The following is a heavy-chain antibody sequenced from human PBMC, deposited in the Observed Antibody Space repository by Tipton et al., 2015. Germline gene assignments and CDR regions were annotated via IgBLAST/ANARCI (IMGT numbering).Heavy chain of an antibody. CDR2: IWYDESNA. CDR1: GFTFSSYG. CDR3: AKGLAAAGAGAYSVDS. J-gene: IGHJ4*02. V-gene: IGHV3-33*06. Sequence: SLRLSCAASGFTFSSYGMHWVRQAPGKGLEWVAFIWYDESNAHYEDSVKGRFTISRDNSKNTLYLQMNSLRGEDTAVYYCAKGLAAAGAGAYSVDSWGQGPLLTVSS. D-gene: IGHD6-13*01.